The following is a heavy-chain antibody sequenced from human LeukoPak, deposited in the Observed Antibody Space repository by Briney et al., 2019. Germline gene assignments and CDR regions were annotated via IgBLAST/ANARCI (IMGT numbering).Heavy chain of an antibody. Sequence: SETLSLTCAVYGGSFSGYYWSWIRQPPGKGLEWIGEINHSGSTNYNPSFKSRVTISVDTSKNQFSLKLSSVTAADTAVYYCARVGYCSGGSCYAIDYWGQGTLVTVSS. V-gene: IGHV4-34*01. D-gene: IGHD2-15*01. J-gene: IGHJ4*02. CDR1: GGSFSGYY. CDR2: INHSGST. CDR3: ARVGYCSGGSCYAIDY.